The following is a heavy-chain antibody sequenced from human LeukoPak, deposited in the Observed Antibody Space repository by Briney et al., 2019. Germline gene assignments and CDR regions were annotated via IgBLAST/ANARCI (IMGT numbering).Heavy chain of an antibody. D-gene: IGHD3-10*01. CDR3: ARDPDYYGSGDAFDI. Sequence: QPGGSLRRSCAASGFTFSSYSMNWVRQAPGKGLEWVSYISSSSSTIYYADSVKGRFTISRDNAKNSLYLQMNSLRAEDTAVYYCARDPDYYGSGDAFDIWGQGTMVTVSS. J-gene: IGHJ3*02. CDR1: GFTFSSYS. V-gene: IGHV3-48*01. CDR2: ISSSSSTI.